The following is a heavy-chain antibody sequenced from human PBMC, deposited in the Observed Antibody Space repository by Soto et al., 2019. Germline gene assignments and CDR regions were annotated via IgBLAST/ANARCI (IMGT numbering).Heavy chain of an antibody. CDR2: IIPIFGTA. CDR1: GGTFSSYA. D-gene: IGHD1-26*01. V-gene: IGHV1-69*01. Sequence: QVQLVQSGAEVKKPGSSVKVSCKASGGTFSSYAISWVRQAPGQGLEWMGGIIPIFGTANYAQKFQGRVTITADESTSTAYMELSSLRSKDTAVYYCAREAAYSGSYGADAFDIWGQGTMVTVSS. J-gene: IGHJ3*02. CDR3: AREAAYSGSYGADAFDI.